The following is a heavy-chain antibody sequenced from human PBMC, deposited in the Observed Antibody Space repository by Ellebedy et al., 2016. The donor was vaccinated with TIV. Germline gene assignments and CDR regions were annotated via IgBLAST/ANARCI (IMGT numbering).Heavy chain of an antibody. J-gene: IGHJ3*02. CDR3: AGGLPKPMSAFDI. V-gene: IGHV4-34*01. CDR2: IIHSGST. Sequence: SETLSLTCAVYGGSFSGYYWSRIRQLPGKGLEWIGEIIHSGSTHYNPSLKIRVTISVDTSKNQFSLKLTSVTAADTAVYYCAGGLPKPMSAFDIWGQGTMVTVSS. CDR1: GGSFSGYY.